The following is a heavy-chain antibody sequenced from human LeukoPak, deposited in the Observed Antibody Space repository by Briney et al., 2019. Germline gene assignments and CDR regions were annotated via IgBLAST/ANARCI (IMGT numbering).Heavy chain of an antibody. Sequence: PGGSLRLSCAASGLTFSGSSMPWVRQASGKGLEWVGRIRSKANSYANAYAASVKGRFTIFRDDSKNTAYLQMNSLKTEDTAVYYCTRHSPSYYYDSSGYYRIAEYFQHWGQGTLVTVSS. CDR2: IRSKANSYAN. CDR3: TRHSPSYYYDSSGYYRIAEYFQH. CDR1: GLTFSGSS. D-gene: IGHD3-22*01. J-gene: IGHJ1*01. V-gene: IGHV3-73*01.